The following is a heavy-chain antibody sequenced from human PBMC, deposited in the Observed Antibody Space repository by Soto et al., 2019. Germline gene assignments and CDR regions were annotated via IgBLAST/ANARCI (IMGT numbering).Heavy chain of an antibody. CDR3: SRGTYYPQSSGLHADY. D-gene: IGHD3-22*01. J-gene: IGHJ4*02. CDR2: ISSDGHHQ. V-gene: IGHV3-30*03. Sequence: QVQLVESGGGEVQPGGSLRVSCATSGFTFNDYAMYWVRQAPGQGLEWVAMISSDGHHQFYVDNLSGRFTVSRDNSKNTLFLQMNSLRPEDTAVYYCSRGTYYPQSSGLHADYWGPGTVVTVSS. CDR1: GFTFNDYA.